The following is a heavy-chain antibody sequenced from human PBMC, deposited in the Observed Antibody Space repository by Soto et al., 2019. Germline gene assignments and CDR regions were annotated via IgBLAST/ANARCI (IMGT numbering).Heavy chain of an antibody. CDR1: GGTFSGYA. Sequence: QAQLMQSGAEVKKPGSSVKVSGKASGGTFSGYAISWVRQAPGQGLEWMGAIVPHLGITNYAQKFQGSITIAADESTGNAYMDLRSLRSEDTAVYYCARDPRSITGTTSSEDFQHWGQGTLVSVSS. J-gene: IGHJ1*01. CDR2: IVPHLGIT. CDR3: ARDPRSITGTTSSEDFQH. D-gene: IGHD1-20*01. V-gene: IGHV1-69*01.